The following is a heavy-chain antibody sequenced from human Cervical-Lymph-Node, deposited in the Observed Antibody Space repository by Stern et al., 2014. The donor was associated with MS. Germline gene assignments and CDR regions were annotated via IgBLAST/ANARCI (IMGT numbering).Heavy chain of an antibody. CDR2: INGGPGTT. V-gene: IGHV1-3*01. CDR3: ARQPDYSDFLDF. Sequence: QVQLVQSGAEVKKPGASMTISCKTSGDNLIDHAIHWVRQATGQRLEWMGWINGGPGTTKYSQKFQGRVSFTRDKAASAAYMDLSSLSPDDTAVYYCARQPDYSDFLDFWGQGTLVTVSS. J-gene: IGHJ4*02. CDR1: GDNLIDHA. D-gene: IGHD4-11*01.